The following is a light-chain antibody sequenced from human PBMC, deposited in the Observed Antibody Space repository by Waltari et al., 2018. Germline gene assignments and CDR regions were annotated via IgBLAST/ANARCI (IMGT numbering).Light chain of an antibody. CDR3: RAWDSTSGHV. V-gene: IGLV3-1*01. CDR2: RDS. Sequence: SYELTQAPSVSVSPGQTASITCSGDKLGDKLTSWYQQKPGQSPVLVISRDSKRPSGIPERFTGSNAGNTATLTISGAQAMDEADYYCRAWDSTSGHVFGPGTKFTVL. CDR1: KLGDKL. J-gene: IGLJ1*01.